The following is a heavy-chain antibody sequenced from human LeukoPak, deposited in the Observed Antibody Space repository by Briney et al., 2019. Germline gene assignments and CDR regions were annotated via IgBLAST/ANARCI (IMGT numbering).Heavy chain of an antibody. CDR3: ARDLVPAAAIGAFDI. CDR1: GFTFSSYS. CDR2: ISSSSSYI. J-gene: IGHJ3*02. Sequence: GGSLRLSCAASGFTFSSYSMNWVRQAPGKGLEWVSSISSSSSYIYYADSVKGRFTISRDNAKNSLYLQMNSLRAEDTAVYYCARDLVPAAAIGAFDIWGQGTMVTVSS. V-gene: IGHV3-21*01. D-gene: IGHD2-2*01.